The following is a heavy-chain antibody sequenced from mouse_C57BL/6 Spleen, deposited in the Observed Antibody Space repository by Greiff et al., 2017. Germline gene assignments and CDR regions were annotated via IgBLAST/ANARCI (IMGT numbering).Heavy chain of an antibody. D-gene: IGHD1-2*01. CDR2: IDPEDGET. CDR1: GFNIKDYY. V-gene: IGHV14-2*01. Sequence: VQLKQSGAELVKPGASVKLSCTASGFNIKDYYMHWVKQRTEQGLEWIGRIDPEDGETKSAPKFQGKATITADTSSSTAYLQLSSLTSEDTAVYYCARWPTTAHIDYWGQGTSVTVSS. CDR3: ARWPTTAHIDY. J-gene: IGHJ4*01.